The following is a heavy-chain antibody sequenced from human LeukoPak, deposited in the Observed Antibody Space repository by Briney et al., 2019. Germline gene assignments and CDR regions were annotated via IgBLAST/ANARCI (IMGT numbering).Heavy chain of an antibody. CDR1: GFTFSSYA. CDR3: ARDSDSSGTLGY. D-gene: IGHD3-22*01. J-gene: IGHJ4*02. Sequence: KTGGSLRLSCAASGFTFSSYAMSWVRQAPGKGLEWVSAISGSGGSTYYADSVKGRFTISRDNSKNTLYLQMNSLRAEDTAVYYCARDSDSSGTLGYWGQGTLVTVSS. V-gene: IGHV3-23*01. CDR2: ISGSGGST.